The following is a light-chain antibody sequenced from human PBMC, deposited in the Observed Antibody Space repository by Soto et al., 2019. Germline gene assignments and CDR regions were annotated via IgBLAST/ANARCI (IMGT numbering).Light chain of an antibody. CDR3: QQYGSSPLT. CDR2: GAS. CDR1: QSVSSSY. V-gene: IGKV3-20*01. Sequence: VLTRSRVTLYLSPGERATLSCRASQSVSSSYLAWYQQKPGQAPRLLIYGASSRATGIPDRFSGSGSGTDFTLTISRLEPEDFAVYYCQQYGSSPLTFGGGTKVDIK. J-gene: IGKJ4*01.